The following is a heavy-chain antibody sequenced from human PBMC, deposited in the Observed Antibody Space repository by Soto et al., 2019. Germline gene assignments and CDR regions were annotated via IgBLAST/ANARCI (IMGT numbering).Heavy chain of an antibody. J-gene: IGHJ4*02. CDR2: IWYDGSNK. Sequence: QVQLVESGGGVVQPGRSLRLSCAASGFTFSSYGMHWVRQAPGKGLEWVAVIWYDGSNKYYADSVKGRFTISRDNSKNTLYLQMNSLRAEDTAVYYCASPGIAAAAGGYWGQGTLVTVSS. V-gene: IGHV3-33*01. D-gene: IGHD6-13*01. CDR1: GFTFSSYG. CDR3: ASPGIAAAAGGY.